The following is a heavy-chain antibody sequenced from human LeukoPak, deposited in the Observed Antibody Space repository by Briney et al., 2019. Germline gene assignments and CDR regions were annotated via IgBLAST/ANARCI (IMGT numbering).Heavy chain of an antibody. D-gene: IGHD6-13*01. CDR1: GFTFGDYA. V-gene: IGHV3-49*03. CDR3: TRDLSSSSEKQKQTEYGMDV. CDR2: IRSKAYGGTT. J-gene: IGHJ6*02. Sequence: GGSLRLSCTASGFTFGDYAMSWFRQAPGKGLEWVGFIRSKAYGGTTEYAASVKGRFTISRDDSKSIAYLQMNSLKTEDTAVYYCTRDLSSSSEKQKQTEYGMDVWGQGTTVTVSS.